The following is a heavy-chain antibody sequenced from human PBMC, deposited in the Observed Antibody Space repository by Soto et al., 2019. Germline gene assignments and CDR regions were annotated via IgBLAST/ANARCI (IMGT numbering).Heavy chain of an antibody. J-gene: IGHJ6*02. Sequence: TLSLTCTVSGGSISSSSYYWGWIRQPPGKGLEWIGSIYYSGSTYYNPSLKSRVTISVDTSKNQFSLKLSSVTAADTAVYYCARHEYSSSSGGYYYGMDVWGQGTTVTV. CDR1: GGSISSSSYY. V-gene: IGHV4-39*01. D-gene: IGHD6-6*01. CDR3: ARHEYSSSSGGYYYGMDV. CDR2: IYYSGST.